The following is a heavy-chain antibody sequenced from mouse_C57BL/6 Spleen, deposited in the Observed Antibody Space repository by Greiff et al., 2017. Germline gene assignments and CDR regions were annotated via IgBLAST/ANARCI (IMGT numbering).Heavy chain of an antibody. CDR3: ASLGDYDGFDY. D-gene: IGHD2-4*01. V-gene: IGHV1-26*01. CDR2: INPNNGGT. J-gene: IGHJ2*01. CDR1: GYTFTDYY. Sequence: EVQLQQSGPELVKPGASVKISCKASGYTFTDYYMNWVKQSHGKSLEWIGDINPNNGGTSYNQKFKGKATLTVDKSSSTAYMELRSLTSEDSAVYYCASLGDYDGFDYWGQGTTLTVSS.